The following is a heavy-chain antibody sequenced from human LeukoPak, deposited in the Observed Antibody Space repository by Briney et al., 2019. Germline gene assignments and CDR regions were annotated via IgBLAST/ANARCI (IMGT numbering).Heavy chain of an antibody. V-gene: IGHV1-2*02. CDR3: ARVHYDSSGYVDY. Sequence: ASVMVSCKASGYSFTAYYMHWVRQAPGQGLEWMGWINPDSGGTNYAQKFQGRVTMTRDTSISTAYMELTRLRSDDTAVYYCARVHYDSSGYVDYWGQGTLVTVSS. D-gene: IGHD3-22*01. CDR1: GYSFTAYY. J-gene: IGHJ4*02. CDR2: INPDSGGT.